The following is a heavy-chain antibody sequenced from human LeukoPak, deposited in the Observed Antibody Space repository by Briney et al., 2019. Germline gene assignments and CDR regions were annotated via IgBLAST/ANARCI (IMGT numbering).Heavy chain of an antibody. CDR3: AMVPAGSIVFDP. CDR2: IYYSGGST. V-gene: IGHV4-31*03. D-gene: IGHD2-2*01. Sequence: SQTLSLTCTVSGGSISSAGYYWSWIRQHPGKGLEWIGYIYYSGGSTYYNPSLKSRVTISVDTSKNQFSLRLTSVTAADTAVYFCAMVPAGSIVFDPWGQGTLVTVSS. J-gene: IGHJ5*02. CDR1: GGSISSAGYY.